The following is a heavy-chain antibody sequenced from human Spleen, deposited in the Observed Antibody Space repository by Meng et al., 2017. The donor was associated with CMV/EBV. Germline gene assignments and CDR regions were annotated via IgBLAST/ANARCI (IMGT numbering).Heavy chain of an antibody. Sequence: QVQFQHWGAGPLKPSETLSLTCAVYGGSFGGSYWSWIRQPPGKGLEWIGEINHSGSTNYNPSLKSRVTISVDTSKNQFSLKLSSVTAADTAVYYCARGGYSYGPDFDYWGQGTLVTVSS. CDR3: ARGGYSYGPDFDY. CDR1: GGSFGGSY. J-gene: IGHJ4*02. V-gene: IGHV4-34*01. CDR2: INHSGST. D-gene: IGHD5-18*01.